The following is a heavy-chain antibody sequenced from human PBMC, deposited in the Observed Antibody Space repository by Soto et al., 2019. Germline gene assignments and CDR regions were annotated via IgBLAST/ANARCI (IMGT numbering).Heavy chain of an antibody. D-gene: IGHD3-10*01. CDR1: GFTFSSYG. CDR3: ARDFLLEEAPPYGSGSYRYYYYYMDV. V-gene: IGHV3-33*01. CDR2: IWYDGSNK. Sequence: QVQLVESGGGVVQPGRSLRLSCAASGFTFSSYGMHWVRQAPGKGLEWVAVIWYDGSNKYYADSVKGRFTISRDNSKNTLYLQMNSLRAEDTAVYYCARDFLLEEAPPYGSGSYRYYYYYMDVWGKVTTVTVSS. J-gene: IGHJ6*03.